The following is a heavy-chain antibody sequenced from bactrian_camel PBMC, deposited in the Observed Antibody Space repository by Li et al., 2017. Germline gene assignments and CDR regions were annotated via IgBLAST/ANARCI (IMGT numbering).Heavy chain of an antibody. V-gene: IGHV3S25*01. CDR3: MADRRPTVYSDGDPHYLNPDDYRH. D-gene: IGHD2*01. Sequence: QLVESGGGSVQAGGSLKLSCAASGYTVSGYCLAWFRLAPGKKREGVAVINTDRGNTYDADSVRGRFTISHDSAESTVYLQMNNLKPEDTAIYYCMADRRPTVYSDGDPHYLNPDDYRHRGQGTQVTVS. CDR2: INTDRGNT. CDR1: GYTVSGYC. J-gene: IGHJ4*01.